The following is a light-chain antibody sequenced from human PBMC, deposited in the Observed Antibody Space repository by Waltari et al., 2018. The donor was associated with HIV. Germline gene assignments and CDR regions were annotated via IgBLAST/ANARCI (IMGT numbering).Light chain of an antibody. J-gene: IGLJ2*01. CDR2: RNN. CDR1: SSNIGSYY. V-gene: IGLV1-47*01. Sequence: QSVLTQPPSASGTPGQRVTISCSGSSSNIGSYYVYWYQQLPGTAPKLLIYRNNQRPSGVPDRFSGSKSGTSGSLAISGLRSEDEADYFCAAWSDSLSGVVFGGGTKLTVL. CDR3: AAWSDSLSGVV.